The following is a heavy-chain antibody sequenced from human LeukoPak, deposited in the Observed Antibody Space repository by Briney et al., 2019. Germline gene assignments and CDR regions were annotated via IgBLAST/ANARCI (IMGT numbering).Heavy chain of an antibody. J-gene: IGHJ4*02. Sequence: GSLRLSCAASGFTLSDYYMSWIRQAPGKGLEWISFISSSSSYTNYADSVKGRFTISRDNTKNSLYLQMNNLRAEDTAVYYCARGGADYVIGYWGQGTLVTVSS. V-gene: IGHV3-11*06. CDR2: ISSSSSYT. D-gene: IGHD4-17*01. CDR3: ARGGADYVIGY. CDR1: GFTLSDYY.